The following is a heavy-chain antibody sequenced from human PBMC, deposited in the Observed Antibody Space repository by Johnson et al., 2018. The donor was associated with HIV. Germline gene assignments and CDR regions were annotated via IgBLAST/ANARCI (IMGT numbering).Heavy chain of an antibody. CDR1: GFTFSSYG. J-gene: IGHJ3*02. Sequence: QMQLVESGGGVVQPGRSLRLSCAASGFTFSSYGMHWVRQAPGKGLEWVAVISYDGSNKYYADSVKGRFTISRDNSKNTLDLQMNSLRAEDTAVYYCAREATYSSSWYHDVFDIWGQGTMVTVSS. CDR3: AREATYSSSWYHDVFDI. D-gene: IGHD6-13*01. CDR2: ISYDGSNK. V-gene: IGHV3-30*03.